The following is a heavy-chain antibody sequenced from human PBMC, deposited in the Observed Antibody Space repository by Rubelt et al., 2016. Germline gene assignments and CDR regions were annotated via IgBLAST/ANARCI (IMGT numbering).Heavy chain of an antibody. D-gene: IGHD2-2*02. CDR3: ATSHCTLSTCYIGMDV. Sequence: LSCAVSGFTFSSYAMSWVRQAPGKGLEWVSVTSASGGTTHYADSVKGRFIISRDNSKNTLYLEMNSLRAEDTAVYYCATSHCTLSTCYIGMDVWGQGTTVTVSS. CDR1: GFTFSSYA. CDR2: TSASGGTT. V-gene: IGHV3-23*01. J-gene: IGHJ6*02.